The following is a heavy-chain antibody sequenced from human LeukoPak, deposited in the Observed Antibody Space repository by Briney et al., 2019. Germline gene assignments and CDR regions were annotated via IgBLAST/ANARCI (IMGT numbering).Heavy chain of an antibody. CDR3: ARDGYRSGSPTHFDY. CDR1: GGSISSGSYY. Sequence: SETLPLTCTVSGGSISSGSYYWSWIRQPAGKGLEWIGRIYTSGSTNYNPSLKSRVTMSVDTSKNQFSLKLSSVTAADTAVYYCARDGYRSGSPTHFDYWGQGTLVTVSS. V-gene: IGHV4-61*02. CDR2: IYTSGST. D-gene: IGHD1-26*01. J-gene: IGHJ4*02.